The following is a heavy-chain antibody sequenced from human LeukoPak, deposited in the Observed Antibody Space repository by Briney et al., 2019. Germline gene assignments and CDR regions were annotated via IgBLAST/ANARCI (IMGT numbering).Heavy chain of an antibody. J-gene: IGHJ4*02. Sequence: PGESLKISCKGSGYTFASYWIGWVRQMPGKGLEWMGIVYPGDSDTRYSPSFQGQVTISADKSISTAYLQWSSLKASDTAMYYCARVPYCAADCYPDFWGQGTLVTVPP. V-gene: IGHV5-51*01. CDR1: GYTFASYW. CDR2: VYPGDSDT. CDR3: ARVPYCAADCYPDF. D-gene: IGHD2-21*02.